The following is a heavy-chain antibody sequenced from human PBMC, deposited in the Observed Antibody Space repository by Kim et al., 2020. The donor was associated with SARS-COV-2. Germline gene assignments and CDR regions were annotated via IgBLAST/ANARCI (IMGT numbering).Heavy chain of an antibody. CDR2: IDPSDSYT. D-gene: IGHD5-18*01. V-gene: IGHV5-10-1*01. CDR1: GYSFTSYW. CDR3: ARTAMVRRDYYYGMDV. Sequence: GESLKISCKGSGYSFTSYWISWVRQMPGKGLEWMGRIDPSDSYTNYSPSFQGHVTISADKSISTAYLQWSSLKASDTAMYYCARTAMVRRDYYYGMDVWGQGTTVTVSS. J-gene: IGHJ6*02.